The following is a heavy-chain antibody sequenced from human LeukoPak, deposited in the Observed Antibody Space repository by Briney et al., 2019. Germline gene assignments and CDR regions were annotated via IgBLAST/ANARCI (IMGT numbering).Heavy chain of an antibody. V-gene: IGHV3-21*04. CDR2: ISSSSSYI. J-gene: IGHJ3*02. D-gene: IGHD2-21*02. CDR1: GFTFSSYS. CDR3: ARPESACGGDCYDAFDI. Sequence: PGGSLRLSCAASGFTFSSYSMNWVRQAPGKGLEWVSSISSSSSYIYYADSVKGRFTISRDNSKNTLYLQMNSLRAEDTAVYYCARPESACGGDCYDAFDIWGQGTMVTVSS.